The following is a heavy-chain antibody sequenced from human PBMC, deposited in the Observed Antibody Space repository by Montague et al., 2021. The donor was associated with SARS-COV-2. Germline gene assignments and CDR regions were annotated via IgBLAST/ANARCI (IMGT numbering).Heavy chain of an antibody. D-gene: IGHD4-23*01. V-gene: IGHV4-59*01. CDR2: LYNTGST. J-gene: IGHJ4*02. CDR3: ARGGGWKRHFDY. Sequence: SETLSLTCNVSGGSINHYYWSWIRQSPGRGLEWIGYLYNTGSTTRNPSLDSRVTISLDTSRDLVSLELRSLTAADTAVYYCARGGGWKRHFDYWGQGALVAVSS. CDR1: GGSINHYY.